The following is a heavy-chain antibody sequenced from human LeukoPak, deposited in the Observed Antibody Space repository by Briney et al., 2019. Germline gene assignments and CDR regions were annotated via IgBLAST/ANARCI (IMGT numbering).Heavy chain of an antibody. D-gene: IGHD4-17*01. CDR1: GYTFTSYY. J-gene: IGHJ4*02. Sequence: GASVKVSCKASGYTFTSYYMHWVRQAPGQGLEWMGWINPNSGGTNYAQKFQGRVTMTRDTSISTAYMELSRLRSDDTAVYYCARKDPRDYGDYDYYDYWGQGTLVTVSS. CDR3: ARKDPRDYGDYDYYDY. V-gene: IGHV1-2*02. CDR2: INPNSGGT.